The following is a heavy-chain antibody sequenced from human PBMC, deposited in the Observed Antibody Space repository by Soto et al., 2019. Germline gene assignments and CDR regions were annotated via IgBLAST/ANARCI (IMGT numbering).Heavy chain of an antibody. D-gene: IGHD2-2*03. V-gene: IGHV4-39*01. Sequence: QLQLQESGPGLVKPSETLSLTCTVSGGSISSSSYYWGWIRQPPGKGLEWIGSIYYSGSTYYNPSLKSRVTISVDTSKNQFSLKLSSVTAADTAVYYCARSFSGYCSSTSCSYWYFDLWGRGTLVTVSS. CDR2: IYYSGST. CDR1: GGSISSSSYY. J-gene: IGHJ2*01. CDR3: ARSFSGYCSSTSCSYWYFDL.